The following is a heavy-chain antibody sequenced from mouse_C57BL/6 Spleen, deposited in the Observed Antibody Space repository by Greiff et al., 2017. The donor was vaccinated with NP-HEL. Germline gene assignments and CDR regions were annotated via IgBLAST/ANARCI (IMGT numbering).Heavy chain of an antibody. CDR2: INPSNGGT. CDR3: AIAVITTGYSAMDY. V-gene: IGHV1-53*01. CDR1: GYTFTSYW. J-gene: IGHJ4*01. Sequence: QVQLQQPGTELVKPGASVKLSCTASGYTFTSYWMHWVKQRPGQGLEWIGNINPSNGGTNYNEKFKSKATLTVDKSFSTACMQLSSLTSEDSAFYDCAIAVITTGYSAMDYWGQGTSVTVSS. D-gene: IGHD1-1*01.